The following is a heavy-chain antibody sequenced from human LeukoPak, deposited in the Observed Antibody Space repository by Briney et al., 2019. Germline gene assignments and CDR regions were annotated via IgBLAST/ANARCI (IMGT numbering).Heavy chain of an antibody. D-gene: IGHD3-3*01. CDR1: GFTFTSYA. CDR3: AKWGFLEWLLPMFDY. V-gene: IGHV3-23*01. CDR2: ISGSGAKT. Sequence: GGSLRLSCAASGFTFTSYAMSWVRQAPGKGLEWVSSISGSGAKTYYPDSVKGRFTIFIDNAKNNLYLQMNSLRAEDTAVYYCAKWGFLEWLLPMFDYWGQGTLVTVSS. J-gene: IGHJ4*02.